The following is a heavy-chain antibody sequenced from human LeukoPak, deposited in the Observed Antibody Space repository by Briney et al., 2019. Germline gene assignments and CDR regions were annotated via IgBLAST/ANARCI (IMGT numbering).Heavy chain of an antibody. CDR1: GYTFSNFW. CDR3: ARPHTLDRNTKYYFDY. V-gene: IGHV5-51*01. CDR2: IYPGDSDT. D-gene: IGHD3-9*01. Sequence: GESLKISCKGSGYTFSNFWIGWVRQMPGKGLEWMGGIYPGDSDTRYSPSVQGQVTISADKSISTAYLQWNSLKASDTAMYYCARPHTLDRNTKYYFDYWGQGTLVTVSS. J-gene: IGHJ4*02.